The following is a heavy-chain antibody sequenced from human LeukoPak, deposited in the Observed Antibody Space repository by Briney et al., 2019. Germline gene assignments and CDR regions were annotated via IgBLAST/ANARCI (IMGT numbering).Heavy chain of an antibody. CDR1: GGSISSSSYY. D-gene: IGHD1-26*01. V-gene: IGHV4-39*02. J-gene: IGHJ4*02. CDR2: IYYSGST. CDR3: ARDSGSYSLWFHKSFHYFDY. Sequence: SETLSLTCTVSGGSISSSSYYWGWIRQPPGKGLEWIGSIYYSGSTYYNPSLKSRVTISVDTSKNQFSLKLSSVTAADTAVYYCARDSGSYSLWFHKSFHYFDYWGQGTLVTVSS.